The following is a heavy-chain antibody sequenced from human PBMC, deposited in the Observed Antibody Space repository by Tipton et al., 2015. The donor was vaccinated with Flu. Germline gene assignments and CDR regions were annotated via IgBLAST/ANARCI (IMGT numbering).Heavy chain of an antibody. CDR3: ARMEWTVTTPRYFDL. CDR2: MYTRGTS. D-gene: IGHD4-17*01. V-gene: IGHV4-61*02. J-gene: IGHJ2*01. CDR1: GGSISGGDYY. Sequence: TLSLTCTVSGGSISGGDYYWSWIRQPAGKGLEWLGRMYTRGTSNYNPSLKSRLTILFDTSKNQFSLRLTSVTAADTAVYYCARMEWTVTTPRYFDLWGRGTLVTVSS.